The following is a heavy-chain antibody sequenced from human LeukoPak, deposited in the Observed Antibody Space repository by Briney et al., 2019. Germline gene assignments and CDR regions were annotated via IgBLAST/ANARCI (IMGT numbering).Heavy chain of an antibody. Sequence: SETLSLTCAVYGGSFSGYYCTWIRQPPGKGLEWIGDINHSGRTDYNPSLKSRVTISLDTSKNQFSLKLRSVTAADTAVYYCARHFGTWGQGTLVTVSS. CDR2: INHSGRT. CDR3: ARHFGT. V-gene: IGHV4-34*01. J-gene: IGHJ4*02. D-gene: IGHD3/OR15-3a*01. CDR1: GGSFSGYY.